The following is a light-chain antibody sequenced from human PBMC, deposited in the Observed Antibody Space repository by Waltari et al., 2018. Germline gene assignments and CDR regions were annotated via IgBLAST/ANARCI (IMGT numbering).Light chain of an antibody. CDR1: SSDIGDYDY. Sequence: QSALTQPASVSGSPGQSITISCPGTSSDIGDYDYVSWYQQHPGKVPKVMIYDVTKRPSGVSNRFSGSKSGNTASLTISGLQAEDEADYYCSSFTSSSTVVFGGGTKLTVL. J-gene: IGLJ3*02. CDR3: SSFTSSSTVV. CDR2: DVT. V-gene: IGLV2-14*03.